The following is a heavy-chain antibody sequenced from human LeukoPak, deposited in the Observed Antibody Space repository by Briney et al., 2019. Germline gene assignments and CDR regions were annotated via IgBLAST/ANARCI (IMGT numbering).Heavy chain of an antibody. CDR1: GFXFSSYV. CDR2: IGANSAI. J-gene: IGHJ3*02. D-gene: IGHD3-10*01. V-gene: IGHV3-48*02. Sequence: GGSLRLSCAASGFXFSSYVMNWVRKAPGKGLEWVSYIGANSAIYYADSVKGRFTISRDNAKNSLSLQMNSLRDDDTAVYYCAREGYYGAFDIWGQGTMVTVSS. CDR3: AREGYYGAFDI.